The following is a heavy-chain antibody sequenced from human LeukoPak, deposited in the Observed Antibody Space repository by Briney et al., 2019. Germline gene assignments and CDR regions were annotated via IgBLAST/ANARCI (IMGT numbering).Heavy chain of an antibody. CDR1: GFTFSSYA. CDR3: AKGRGYYDSSGLTLDY. Sequence: PGGSLRLSCAASGFTFSSYAMSWVRQAPGKGLEWVSVISGHGASTYYADSVKGRFTISRDNSKNTLYLQVNSLRAEDTAVYYCAKGRGYYDSSGLTLDYWGQGTLVTVST. J-gene: IGHJ4*02. V-gene: IGHV3-23*01. CDR2: ISGHGAST. D-gene: IGHD3-22*01.